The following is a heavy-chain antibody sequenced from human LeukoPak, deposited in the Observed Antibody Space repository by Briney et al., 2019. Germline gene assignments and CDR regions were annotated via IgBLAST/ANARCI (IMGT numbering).Heavy chain of an antibody. Sequence: GASVKVSCKASGGTFSSYAISWVRQAPGQGLEWMGRIIPILGIANYAQKFQGRVTITADKSTSTAYMELSSLRSEDTAVYYCARDGLYGSGSYYLPNYYFDYWGQGTLVTVSS. V-gene: IGHV1-69*04. CDR3: ARDGLYGSGSYYLPNYYFDY. CDR1: GGTFSSYA. J-gene: IGHJ4*02. D-gene: IGHD3-10*01. CDR2: IIPILGIA.